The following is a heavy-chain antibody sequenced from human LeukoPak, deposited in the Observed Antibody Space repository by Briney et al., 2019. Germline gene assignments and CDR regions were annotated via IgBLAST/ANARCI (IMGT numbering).Heavy chain of an antibody. D-gene: IGHD1-20*01. CDR1: GGSVSSSSYY. V-gene: IGHV4-39*07. CDR2: IYYSGST. CDR3: ARKRITGTSYDAFDI. J-gene: IGHJ3*02. Sequence: SETLSLTCTVSGGSVSSSSYYWGWICQPPGKGLEWIGSIYYSGSTYYNPSLKSRVTISIDTSKNQFSLKLSSVTAADTAVYYCARKRITGTSYDAFDIWGQGTLVTVSS.